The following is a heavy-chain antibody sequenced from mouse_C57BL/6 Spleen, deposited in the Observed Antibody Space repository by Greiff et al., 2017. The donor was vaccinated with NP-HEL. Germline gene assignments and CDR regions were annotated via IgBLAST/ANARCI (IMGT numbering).Heavy chain of an antibody. J-gene: IGHJ4*01. V-gene: IGHV1-82*01. D-gene: IGHD2-1*01. Sequence: QVQLQQSGPELVKPGASVKISCKASGYAFSSSWMNWVKQRPGKGLEWIGRIYPGDGDTNYNGKFKGKATLTADKSSSTAYMQLSSLTSEDSAVYFCAREGDYGNYDEGYYAMDYWGQGTSVTVSS. CDR2: IYPGDGDT. CDR1: GYAFSSSW. CDR3: AREGDYGNYDEGYYAMDY.